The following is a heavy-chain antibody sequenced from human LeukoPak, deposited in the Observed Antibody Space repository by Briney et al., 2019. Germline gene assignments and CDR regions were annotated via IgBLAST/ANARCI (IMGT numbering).Heavy chain of an antibody. D-gene: IGHD3-10*01. CDR3: AKVHGSGSN. J-gene: IGHJ4*02. CDR2: ISGSGGST. V-gene: IGHV3-23*01. Sequence: PGGTLRLSCAASGFTFSSYGMSWVRQAPGKGLEWVSAISGSGGSTYYADSVKGRFTISRDNSKNTLYLQMNSLRAEDTAVCYCAKVHGSGSNWGQGTLVTVSS. CDR1: GFTFSSYG.